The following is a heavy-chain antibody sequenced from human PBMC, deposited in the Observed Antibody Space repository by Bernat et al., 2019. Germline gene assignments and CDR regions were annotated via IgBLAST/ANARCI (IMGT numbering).Heavy chain of an antibody. CDR2: ISHDGSNK. J-gene: IGHJ6*02. D-gene: IGHD6-13*01. Sequence: QVQLVESGGGVVQPGRSLRLSCAASGFTFSSYAMHWVRQAPGKGLEWVEVISHDGSNKYYADSVKGRFTISRDNSKNTLYLQMNRLRAEDTAVESCARSTYSSSWYDINTNYYYYYGMDVWGQGTTVTVSS. CDR3: ARSTYSSSWYDINTNYYYYYGMDV. V-gene: IGHV3-30-3*01. CDR1: GFTFSSYA.